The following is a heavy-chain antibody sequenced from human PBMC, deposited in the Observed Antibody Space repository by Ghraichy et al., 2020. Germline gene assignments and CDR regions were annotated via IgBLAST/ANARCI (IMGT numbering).Heavy chain of an antibody. J-gene: IGHJ4*02. D-gene: IGHD3-16*02. V-gene: IGHV4-61*01. CDR3: ARGGYTNSPAIFDY. CDR2: IYYSGST. CDR1: GGSVSSNIYY. Sequence: SETLSLTCTVSGGSVSSNIYYWSWIRQPPGKGLEWIGYIYYSGSTNYNPSLKSRVTISVDTSKNQFSLKLSSVTAADTAVYYCARGGYTNSPAIFDYWGQGTLVTVSS.